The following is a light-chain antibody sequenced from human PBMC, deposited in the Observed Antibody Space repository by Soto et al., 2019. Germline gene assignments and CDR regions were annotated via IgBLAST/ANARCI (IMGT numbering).Light chain of an antibody. CDR3: QQYDNWPPVIT. Sequence: EILMTQCPATLSVSPGERVTLSCRASQSVSSNLAWYQQKPGQAPRLLIHGASSRATGIPARFSGSGSGTEFTLTISSLQSEDFAVYYCQQYDNWPPVITFGQGTRLEIK. V-gene: IGKV3-15*01. CDR1: QSVSSN. CDR2: GAS. J-gene: IGKJ5*01.